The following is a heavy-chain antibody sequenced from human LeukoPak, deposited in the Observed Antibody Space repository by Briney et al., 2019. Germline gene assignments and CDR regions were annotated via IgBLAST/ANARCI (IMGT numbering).Heavy chain of an antibody. J-gene: IGHJ4*02. CDR3: ARGTGGLGD. D-gene: IGHD2-15*01. CDR2: ISYDGSNK. CDR1: GFTFSSYA. V-gene: IGHV3-30-3*01. Sequence: PGGSLRLSCAASGFTFSSYAMHWVRQAPGKGLEWVAVISYDGSNKYYADSVKGRFTISRDNSKNTLYLQMNSLRAEDTAVYYCARGTGGLGDWGQGTLVTVSS.